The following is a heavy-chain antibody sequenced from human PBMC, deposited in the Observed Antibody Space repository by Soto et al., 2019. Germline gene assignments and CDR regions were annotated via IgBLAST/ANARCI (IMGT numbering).Heavy chain of an antibody. CDR3: ARDRADYGDYGLDY. CDR1: GFTFSSYS. CDR2: ISSSSSTI. J-gene: IGHJ4*02. D-gene: IGHD4-17*01. V-gene: IGHV3-48*02. Sequence: GGSLRLSCAASGFTFSSYSMNWVRQAPGKGLEWVSYISSSSSTIYYADSVKGRFTISRDNAKNSLYLQMNSLRDEDTAVYYCARDRADYGDYGLDYWGQGTLVTVSS.